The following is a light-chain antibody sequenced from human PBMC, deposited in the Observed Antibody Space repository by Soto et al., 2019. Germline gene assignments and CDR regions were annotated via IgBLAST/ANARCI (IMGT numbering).Light chain of an antibody. Sequence: QSVLTQPPSVSAAPGQKVTISGSGSSSNMGNNYVFWYQRLPGTAPKLLIYDNDKRPSGIPDRFSGSKSGTSATLGITGLQTGDEADYYCATWDRSLSVGVFGGGTKLTVL. CDR2: DND. J-gene: IGLJ2*01. CDR1: SSNMGNNY. V-gene: IGLV1-51*01. CDR3: ATWDRSLSVGV.